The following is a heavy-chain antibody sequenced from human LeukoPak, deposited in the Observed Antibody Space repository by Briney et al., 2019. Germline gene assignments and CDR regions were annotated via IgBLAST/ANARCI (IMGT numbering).Heavy chain of an antibody. CDR3: ANDFYGSGSYYFDY. V-gene: IGHV3-23*01. J-gene: IGHJ4*02. CDR1: GFTFSNYA. Sequence: GGSLRRSCAASGFTFSNYAMSWVRQAPRKGLEWVSTISGSGGTTYYADSVKGRFTISRDNSRTTLFLQMSSLRAEDTALYYCANDFYGSGSYYFDYWGQGALVTVSS. D-gene: IGHD3-10*01. CDR2: ISGSGGTT.